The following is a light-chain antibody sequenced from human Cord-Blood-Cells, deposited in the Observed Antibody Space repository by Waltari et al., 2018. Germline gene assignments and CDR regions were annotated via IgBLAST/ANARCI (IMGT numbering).Light chain of an antibody. CDR2: AAS. CDR1: QSISSY. J-gene: IGKJ4*01. V-gene: IGKV1-39*01. CDR3: QQRYSTPALT. Sequence: DIQMTQSPSSLSASVGDRVTITCRASQSISSYLNWYQQKPGKAPKLLIYAASRLQSGVPSRFSGSGSGTDFTLTISSLQPEDFATYYCQQRYSTPALTFGGGTKVEIK.